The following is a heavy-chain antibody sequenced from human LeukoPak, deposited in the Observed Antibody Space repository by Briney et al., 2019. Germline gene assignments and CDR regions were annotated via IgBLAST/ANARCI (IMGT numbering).Heavy chain of an antibody. J-gene: IGHJ4*02. CDR2: IYWDDDK. Sequence: SGPMLVKPTQTLTLTCTFSGFSLSTSGVGVGWIRQPPGKALEWLALIYWDDDKRYSPSLKSRLTITKDTSKNQVVHTMTNMDPVDTATYYCAHSLYCSGGSCYSSAHYYFDYWGQGTLVTVSS. D-gene: IGHD2-15*01. V-gene: IGHV2-5*02. CDR3: AHSLYCSGGSCYSSAHYYFDY. CDR1: GFSLSTSGVG.